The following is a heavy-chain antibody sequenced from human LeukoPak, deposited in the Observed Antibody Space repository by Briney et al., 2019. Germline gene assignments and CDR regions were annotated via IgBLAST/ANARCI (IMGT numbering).Heavy chain of an antibody. V-gene: IGHV3-15*01. CDR1: GLTFNNTW. J-gene: IGHJ4*02. CDR3: ATTWSTRKCFDY. CDR2: IKSETDGGTT. D-gene: IGHD2-2*01. Sequence: GGSLRLSCAASGLTFNNTWMSWVRLAQGPGLERVGRIKSETDGGTTEYAAPVKGRFTISRDDSENTLFLQMNILKTEDTALYYCATTWSTRKCFDYWGRGTMVTVSS.